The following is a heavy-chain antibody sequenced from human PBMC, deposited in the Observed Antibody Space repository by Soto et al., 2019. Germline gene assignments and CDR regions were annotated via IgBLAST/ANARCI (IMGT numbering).Heavy chain of an antibody. J-gene: IGHJ3*02. D-gene: IGHD2-8*01. CDR2: IWYDGSNK. CDR3: ARDSKYGAFDI. CDR1: GFTFSSYG. Sequence: QVQRVESGGGVVQPGRSLRLSCAASGFTFSSYGMHWVRQAPGKGLEWVAVIWYDGSNKYYADSVKGRFTISRDNSKNTLYLQMNSLRAEDTAVYYCARDSKYGAFDIWCQGTMVTVSS. V-gene: IGHV3-33*01.